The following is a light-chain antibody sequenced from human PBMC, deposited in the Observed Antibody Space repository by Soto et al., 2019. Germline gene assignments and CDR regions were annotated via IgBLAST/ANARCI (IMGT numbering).Light chain of an antibody. V-gene: IGKV1-5*03. CDR2: KAS. CDR3: QRYNSYRA. Sequence: DIQMTQSPSTLSASVGDRVTITCRASQSISNWLAWHQQKPGKAPKLLIYKASNLESGVPSRFSGSGSGTEFTLTISSLQPDDFATYYCQRYNSYRAFGQGTKVEIK. CDR1: QSISNW. J-gene: IGKJ1*01.